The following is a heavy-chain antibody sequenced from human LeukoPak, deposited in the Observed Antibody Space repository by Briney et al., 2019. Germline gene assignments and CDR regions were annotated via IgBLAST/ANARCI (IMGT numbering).Heavy chain of an antibody. CDR1: GVSFSGYY. J-gene: IGHJ5*02. Sequence: SETLSLTCAVYGVSFSGYYWSWIRQPPGKGLEWIGEINHSGSTNYNPSLKSRVTISVDTSKNQFSLKLSSVTAADTAVYYCARDGGIAALTNYNWFDPWGQGTLVTVSS. CDR3: ARDGGIAALTNYNWFDP. D-gene: IGHD6-13*01. V-gene: IGHV4-34*01. CDR2: INHSGST.